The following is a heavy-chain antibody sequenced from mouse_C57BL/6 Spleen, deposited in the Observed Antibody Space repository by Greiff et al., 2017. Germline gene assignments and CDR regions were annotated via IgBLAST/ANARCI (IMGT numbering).Heavy chain of an antibody. V-gene: IGHV1-64*01. Sequence: VQLQQPGAELVKPGASVKLSCKASGYTFTSYWMHWVKQRPGQGLEWIGMIHPNSGSTNYNEKFKSKATLTVDKSSSTAYMQLSSLTSEDSAVYYCARSAGITPVDYYAMDYWGQGTSVTVSS. D-gene: IGHD1-1*01. J-gene: IGHJ4*01. CDR2: IHPNSGST. CDR1: GYTFTSYW. CDR3: ARSAGITPVDYYAMDY.